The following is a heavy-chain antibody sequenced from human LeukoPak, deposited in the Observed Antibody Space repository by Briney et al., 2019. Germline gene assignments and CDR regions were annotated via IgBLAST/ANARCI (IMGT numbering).Heavy chain of an antibody. J-gene: IGHJ4*02. CDR2: INHSGST. V-gene: IGHV4-34*01. CDR3: ARGRSKYSSSWFPLDY. Sequence: SETLSLTCAVYGGSFSGYYWSWIRQPPGKGLEWIGEINHSGSTNYNPSLKSRVTISVDTSKNQFSLKLSSVTAADTAVYYCARGRSKYSSSWFPLDYWGQGTLVTVSS. CDR1: GGSFSGYY. D-gene: IGHD6-13*01.